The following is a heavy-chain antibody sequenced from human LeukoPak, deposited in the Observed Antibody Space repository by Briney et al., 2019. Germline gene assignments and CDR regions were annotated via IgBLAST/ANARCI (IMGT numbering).Heavy chain of an antibody. J-gene: IGHJ4*02. V-gene: IGHV3-21*01. CDR3: ARAHVPITVFGVVPYTDY. D-gene: IGHD3-3*01. Sequence: GGSLRFSCAASGFSFSTYTMNWLRQAPGKGLEWVSSISATSLYIYYADSARGRFTISRDNAKKSLFLQLDSLRAEDTAIYFCARAHVPITVFGVVPYTDYSGQGTLVTVSS. CDR2: ISATSLYI. CDR1: GFSFSTYT.